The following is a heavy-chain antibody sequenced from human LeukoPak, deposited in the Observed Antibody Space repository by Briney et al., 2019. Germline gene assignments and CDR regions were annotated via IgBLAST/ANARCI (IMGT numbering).Heavy chain of an antibody. Sequence: GASVKVSCKASGYTFTSYHLHWVRQAPGQGLERMGIINPSGGSPNYAQKFQGRVTMTRDMSTSTVNMELSSLRSEDTAVYYCARAQGSYYHYYMDVWGKGTTVTISS. CDR3: ARAQGSYYHYYMDV. CDR1: GYTFTSYH. CDR2: INPSGGSP. V-gene: IGHV1-46*01. D-gene: IGHD1-26*01. J-gene: IGHJ6*03.